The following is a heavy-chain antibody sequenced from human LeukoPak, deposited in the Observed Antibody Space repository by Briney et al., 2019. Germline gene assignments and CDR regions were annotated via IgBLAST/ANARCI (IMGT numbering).Heavy chain of an antibody. D-gene: IGHD3-22*01. Sequence: SVKVSCKASGGTFSSYAVSLVRQAPGQGLEWMGRIIPILGIANYAQKFQGRVTITADKSTSTAYMELSSLRSEDTAVYYCARVDTYYYDSSGYYIDYWGQGTLVTVSS. V-gene: IGHV1-69*04. CDR1: GGTFSSYA. J-gene: IGHJ4*02. CDR3: ARVDTYYYDSSGYYIDY. CDR2: IIPILGIA.